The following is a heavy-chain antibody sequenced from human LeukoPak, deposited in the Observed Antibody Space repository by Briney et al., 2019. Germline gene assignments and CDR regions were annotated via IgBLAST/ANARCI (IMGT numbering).Heavy chain of an antibody. CDR1: GFTFSSHT. V-gene: IGHV3-30*04. CDR3: AKESSGQWLARGYYYYGMDV. Sequence: GGSLRLSCAASGFTFSSHTMHWVRQAPGKGLEWVAVISYDGSNKYYADSVKGRFTISRDNSKNTLYLQMNSLRAEDTAVYYCAKESSGQWLARGYYYYGMDVWGQGTTVTVSS. CDR2: ISYDGSNK. D-gene: IGHD6-19*01. J-gene: IGHJ6*02.